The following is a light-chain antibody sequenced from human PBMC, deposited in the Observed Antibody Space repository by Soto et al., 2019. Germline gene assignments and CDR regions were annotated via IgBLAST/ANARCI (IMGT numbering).Light chain of an antibody. CDR3: QQYNSYWT. CDR2: KAS. CDR1: QSISSW. V-gene: IGKV1-5*03. J-gene: IGKJ1*01. Sequence: DIQMTQSASTLSASVGDRGTSTCRASQSISSWLAWYQQKPGKAPKLLIYKASSLESGVPSRFSGSGSGTEFTLTISSLQPDDFATYYCQQYNSYWTFGQGTKVDI.